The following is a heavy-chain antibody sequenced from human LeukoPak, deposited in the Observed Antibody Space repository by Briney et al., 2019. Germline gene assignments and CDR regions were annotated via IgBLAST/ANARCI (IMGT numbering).Heavy chain of an antibody. Sequence: GEPLKISCKGSGYSFTSYWIGWVRQMPGKGLGWMGIIYPGDSDTRYSPSFQGQVTISADKSISTAYLQWSSLKASDTAMYYCARSHIVVVTAIQDYGMDVWGQGTTVTVSS. V-gene: IGHV5-51*01. D-gene: IGHD2-21*02. J-gene: IGHJ6*02. CDR2: IYPGDSDT. CDR1: GYSFTSYW. CDR3: ARSHIVVVTAIQDYGMDV.